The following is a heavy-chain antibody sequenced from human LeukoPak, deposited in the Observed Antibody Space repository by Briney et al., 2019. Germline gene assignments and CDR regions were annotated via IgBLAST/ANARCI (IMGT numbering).Heavy chain of an antibody. CDR3: AKDRADNGDRLRFDP. J-gene: IGHJ5*02. CDR2: ISGAGGRT. V-gene: IGHV3-23*01. D-gene: IGHD4-17*01. Sequence: GGSLRLSCAASGFSLSTYAMSWVRQAPGKGLEWVSAISGAGGRTYYADSVKGRFTISRDNSKNTLYLQMDSLRAEDTAVYYCAKDRADNGDRLRFDPWGQGTLVTVSS. CDR1: GFSLSTYA.